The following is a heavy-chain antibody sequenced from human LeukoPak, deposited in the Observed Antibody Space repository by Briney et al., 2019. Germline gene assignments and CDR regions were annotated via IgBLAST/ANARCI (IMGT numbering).Heavy chain of an antibody. V-gene: IGHV3-11*03. Sequence: GGSLRLSCAASGFTFSDYYMNWIRQAPGKGLEWGSYIISSSSYTNYADSVKGRFTISRDNAKKSLYLQMNSLRAEDTAVYYCARILAVASFHSFDYWGQGTLVTVSS. CDR3: ARILAVASFHSFDY. CDR2: IISSSSYT. J-gene: IGHJ4*02. CDR1: GFTFSDYY. D-gene: IGHD6-19*01.